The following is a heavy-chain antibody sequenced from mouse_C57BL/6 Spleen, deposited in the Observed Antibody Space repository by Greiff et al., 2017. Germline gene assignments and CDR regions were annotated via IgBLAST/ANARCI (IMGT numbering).Heavy chain of an antibody. CDR3: ARWQGGRAGYAMDY. V-gene: IGHV1-55*01. CDR2: IYPGSGST. J-gene: IGHJ4*01. CDR1: GYTFTSYW. D-gene: IGHD6-1*01. Sequence: QVQLQQPGAELVKPGASVKMSCKASGYTFTSYWITWVKQRPGQGLEWIGDIYPGSGSTNYNEKFKSKATLTVDTSSSPAYMQLSSLTSADAAVYYCARWQGGRAGYAMDYWGQGTSVTVSS.